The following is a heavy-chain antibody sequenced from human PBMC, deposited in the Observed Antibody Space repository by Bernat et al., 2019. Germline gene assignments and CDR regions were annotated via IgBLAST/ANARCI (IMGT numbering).Heavy chain of an antibody. CDR2: IYHSGST. V-gene: IGHV4-30-2*01. J-gene: IGHJ3*02. Sequence: QLQLQESGSGLVKPSQTLSLTCAVSGGSISSGGYSWSWIRQPPGKGLGWIGYIYHSGSTYYNPSLKSRVTISVDRCKNQFSLKLSSVTAADTAVYYYAGTTVTIATLRAYAFDIWGQGTMVTVSS. D-gene: IGHD4-17*01. CDR1: GGSISSGGYS. CDR3: AGTTVTIATLRAYAFDI.